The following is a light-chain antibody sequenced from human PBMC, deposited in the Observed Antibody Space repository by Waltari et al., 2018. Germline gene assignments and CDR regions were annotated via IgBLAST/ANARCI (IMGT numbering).Light chain of an antibody. J-gene: IGLJ2*01. CDR2: RND. CDR1: VSNIGSNY. Sequence: QSVLTQPPSASGTPGQRVTIPCSGSVSNIGSNYVNWYYQQIQGTAPKLLIYRNDQRPSAVPDRFSGSKSGTSASLAISGLRSEDEGDYYCAAWDDSLSGHVVFGGGTKLTVL. V-gene: IGLV1-47*01. CDR3: AAWDDSLSGHVV.